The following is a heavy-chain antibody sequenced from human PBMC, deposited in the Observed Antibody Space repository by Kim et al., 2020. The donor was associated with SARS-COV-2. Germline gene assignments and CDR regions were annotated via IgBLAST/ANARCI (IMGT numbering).Heavy chain of an antibody. CDR2: ISSSGSTI. Sequence: GGSLRLSCAASGFTFSSYEMNWVRQAPGKGLEWVSYISSSGSTIYYADSVKGRFNISRDNAKNSLYLQMNSLRAEDTAVYYCAGTYNHEAFDIWGQGTMVTVSS. D-gene: IGHD1-1*01. J-gene: IGHJ3*02. V-gene: IGHV3-48*03. CDR3: AGTYNHEAFDI. CDR1: GFTFSSYE.